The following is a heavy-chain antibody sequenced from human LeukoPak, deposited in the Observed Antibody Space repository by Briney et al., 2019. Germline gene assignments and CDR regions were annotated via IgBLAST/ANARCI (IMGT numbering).Heavy chain of an antibody. CDR3: ARDGAYGSGSYYKPPEYFQH. V-gene: IGHV1-46*01. Sequence: ASVKVSCTASGYTFTSYYMHWVRQAPGQGLEWMGIINPSGGSTSYAQKFQGRVTMTRDTSTSTVYMELSSLRSEDTAVYYCARDGAYGSGSYYKPPEYFQHWGQGTLVTVSS. CDR2: INPSGGST. J-gene: IGHJ1*01. CDR1: GYTFTSYY. D-gene: IGHD3-10*01.